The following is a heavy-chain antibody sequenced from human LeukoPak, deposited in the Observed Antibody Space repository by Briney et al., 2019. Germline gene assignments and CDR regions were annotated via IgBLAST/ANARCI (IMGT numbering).Heavy chain of an antibody. Sequence: SGGSLRLSCAASGFTFSDYYMSWIRQAPGKGLEWVSYINGTSSFTKYADSVKGRFTISRDNAKNSLYRQMNSLRVEDTDVYYCARQVAPDYGGQGTRVTVS. CDR3: ARQVAPDY. CDR2: INGTSSFT. V-gene: IGHV3-11*03. CDR1: GFTFSDYY. J-gene: IGHJ4*02.